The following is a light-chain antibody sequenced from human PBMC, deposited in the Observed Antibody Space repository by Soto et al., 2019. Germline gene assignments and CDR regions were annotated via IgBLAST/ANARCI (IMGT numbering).Light chain of an antibody. CDR2: EVS. Sequence: QSALTQAPSASGSPGQSVTISCTGTSSDVGGYNYVSWYRQHPGKAPKLMIYEVSKRPSGVPDRFSASKSGNTASLTVSGLQAEDEADYYCSSYAGSNNFVFGTGTKLTVL. J-gene: IGLJ1*01. CDR1: SSDVGGYNY. V-gene: IGLV2-8*01. CDR3: SSYAGSNNFV.